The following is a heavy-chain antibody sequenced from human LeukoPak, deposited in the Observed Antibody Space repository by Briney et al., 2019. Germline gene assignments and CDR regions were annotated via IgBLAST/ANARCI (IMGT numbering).Heavy chain of an antibody. Sequence: ASVKVSCKASGGTFSSYAISWVRQAPGQGLEWMGGIIPIFGTANYAQKFQGRVTITADESTSTAYMELSSLRSEDTAVYYCARELMEAFDIWGQGTMVTVSS. CDR3: ARELMEAFDI. V-gene: IGHV1-69*13. CDR1: GGTFSSYA. CDR2: IIPIFGTA. J-gene: IGHJ3*02. D-gene: IGHD2-8*01.